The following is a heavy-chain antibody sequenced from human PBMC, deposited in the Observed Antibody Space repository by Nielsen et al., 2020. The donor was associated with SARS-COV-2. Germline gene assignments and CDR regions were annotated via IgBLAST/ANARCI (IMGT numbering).Heavy chain of an antibody. CDR1: GFSLSTSGMC. Sequence: SGPTLVKPTQTLTLTCTFSGFSLSTSGMCVSWIRQPPGKALEWLALIDWDDDKYYSTSLKTKLTISKDTSKNQVVLTMTNMDPVDTSTYYCARITYYDFWSGSGWSDPWGQGTLVTVSS. CDR3: ARITYYDFWSGSGWSDP. D-gene: IGHD3-3*01. CDR2: IDWDDDK. J-gene: IGHJ5*02. V-gene: IGHV2-70*01.